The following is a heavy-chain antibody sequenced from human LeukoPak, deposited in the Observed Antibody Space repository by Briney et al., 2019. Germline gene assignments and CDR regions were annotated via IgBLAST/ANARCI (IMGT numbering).Heavy chain of an antibody. CDR3: ARTYCSSTSCYTFLVY. D-gene: IGHD2-2*02. V-gene: IGHV5-51*01. Sequence: GESLKISCKGSGYSFTSYWIGWVRQMPGKGLEWMGIIYPGDSDTRYSPSFQGQVTISADRSISTAYLQWSSLKASDTATYYCARTYCSSTSCYTFLVYWGQGTLVTVSS. CDR2: IYPGDSDT. J-gene: IGHJ4*02. CDR1: GYSFTSYW.